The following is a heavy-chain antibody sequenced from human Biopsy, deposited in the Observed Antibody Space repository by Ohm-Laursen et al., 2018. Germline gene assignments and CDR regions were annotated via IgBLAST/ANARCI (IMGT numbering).Heavy chain of an antibody. CDR3: ASVVLGPTNDAFDL. D-gene: IGHD3-22*01. J-gene: IGHJ3*01. Sequence: GTLPPTCAVYNVSFSSFYWSWIRQPPGKGLEWIGEISHTGSTNYNPPLKSRVTMSVDTSKKQLSLRLRSVTAADTAMYYCASVVLGPTNDAFDLWGQGTMVVVS. CDR1: NVSFSSFY. CDR2: ISHTGST. V-gene: IGHV4-34*01.